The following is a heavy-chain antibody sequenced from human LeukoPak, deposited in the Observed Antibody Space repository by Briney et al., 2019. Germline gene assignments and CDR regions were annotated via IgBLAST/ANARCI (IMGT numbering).Heavy chain of an antibody. V-gene: IGHV3-7*01. J-gene: IGHJ4*02. CDR3: ARGGYSFDY. D-gene: IGHD5-12*01. Sequence: PGGSLRLSCAAYGFSLSGYWMSWVRQAPGEGLEWVARLHADGNEKYFVHSVKGRFTVSRDNAKTSLYLQMNSLRVEDTAVYYCARGGYSFDYLGQGTLVTVSS. CDR1: GFSLSGYW. CDR2: LHADGNEK.